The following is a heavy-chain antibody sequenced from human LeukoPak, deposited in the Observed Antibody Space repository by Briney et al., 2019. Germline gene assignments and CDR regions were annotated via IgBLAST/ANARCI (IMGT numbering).Heavy chain of an antibody. V-gene: IGHV1-18*01. CDR1: GYTFTSYG. J-gene: IGHJ4*02. D-gene: IGHD3-22*01. CDR2: ISAYNGHT. CDR3: ARDYYDNTGYLPFDY. Sequence: ASVKVSCKASGYTFTSYGISWVRQAPGQGLEWMGWISAYNGHTNYAQKLQDRVTMTTDTSTSTAYMELRSLRSDDTAVYYCARDYYDNTGYLPFDYWGQGTLVTVSS.